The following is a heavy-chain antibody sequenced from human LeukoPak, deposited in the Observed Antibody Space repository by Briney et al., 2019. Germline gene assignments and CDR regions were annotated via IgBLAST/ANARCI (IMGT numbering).Heavy chain of an antibody. CDR3: ARSWNDWEVVGY. Sequence: ASVKVSCKASGYTFTGYYMHWVRQAPGQGVEWMGWINPNSGGTNYAQKFQGRVTMTRDTSISTAYMELSRLRSDDTAVYYCARSWNDWEVVGYWGQGTLVTVSS. CDR1: GYTFTGYY. J-gene: IGHJ4*02. CDR2: INPNSGGT. V-gene: IGHV1-2*02. D-gene: IGHD1-1*01.